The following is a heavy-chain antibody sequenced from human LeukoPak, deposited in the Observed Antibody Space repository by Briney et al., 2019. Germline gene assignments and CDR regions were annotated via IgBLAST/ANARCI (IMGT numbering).Heavy chain of an antibody. Sequence: ASVKVSCKTSGYTFTGYYLHWVRQAPGQGLEWMGRINPNNGDTHYAQRFQGRVTMTRDTSISTAYMELSRLRSDDTAVYYCARDPDYYDSSGYAYYYYYYYMDVWGKGTTVTVSS. CDR2: INPNNGDT. CDR1: GYTFTGYY. D-gene: IGHD3-22*01. CDR3: ARDPDYYDSSGYAYYYYYYYMDV. J-gene: IGHJ6*03. V-gene: IGHV1-2*06.